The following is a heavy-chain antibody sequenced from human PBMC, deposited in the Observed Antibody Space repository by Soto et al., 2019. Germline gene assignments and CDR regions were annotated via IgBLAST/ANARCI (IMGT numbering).Heavy chain of an antibody. CDR1: GGSMDNSHSF. CDR3: PRVVEAATRHTDSDS. J-gene: IGHJ4*02. CDR2: VYYSGGP. D-gene: IGHD2-15*01. V-gene: IGHV4-39*01. Sequence: PSETLSLTCDVSGGSMDNSHSFWGLVRQPPGKGLEFIGSVYYSGGPYYSPSLKSRVTVSVDTSKNQLSLRVNSVTAPDTAVYYCPRVVEAATRHTDSDSWDQGILVTVSS.